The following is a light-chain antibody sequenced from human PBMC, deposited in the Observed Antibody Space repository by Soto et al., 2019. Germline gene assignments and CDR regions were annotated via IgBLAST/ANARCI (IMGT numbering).Light chain of an antibody. Sequence: QSALTQPASVSGSPGQSITISCTGTNNDIGTYNYVSWYQHHPGKAPKLLIYEVSNRPSGVSSRFSGSKSGNTASLTISGLQAEDEADYHCTSFTTSTTVVFGGGTQLTVL. CDR2: EVS. CDR3: TSFTTSTTVV. J-gene: IGLJ2*01. CDR1: NNDIGTYNY. V-gene: IGLV2-14*01.